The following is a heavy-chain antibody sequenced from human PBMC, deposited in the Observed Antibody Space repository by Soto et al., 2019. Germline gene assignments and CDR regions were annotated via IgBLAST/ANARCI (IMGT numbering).Heavy chain of an antibody. Sequence: GGSLRLSCAASGFTFSSYWMSWVRQAPGKGLKWVANIKQDGSEKYYVDSVKGRFTISRDNAKNSLYLQMNSLRAEDTAVYYCRVAAAVNRDFDYWGQGTLVTVSS. J-gene: IGHJ4*02. CDR2: IKQDGSEK. CDR3: RVAAAVNRDFDY. D-gene: IGHD6-13*01. CDR1: GFTFSSYW. V-gene: IGHV3-7*01.